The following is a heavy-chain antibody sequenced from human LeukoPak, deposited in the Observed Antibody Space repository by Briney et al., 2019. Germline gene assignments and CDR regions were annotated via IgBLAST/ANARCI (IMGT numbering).Heavy chain of an antibody. CDR2: ITSISTYI. D-gene: IGHD3-9*01. V-gene: IGHV3-21*01. J-gene: IGHJ4*02. CDR3: ARGIAESYDILTGYYGGFDY. CDR1: GFTFSTYN. Sequence: GGSLRHSCAASGFTFSTYNMNWVRQAPGTGLEWVSSITSISTYIYYADSVKGRFTISRDNAKNSLYLQMNSLRAEDTAVYYCARGIAESYDILTGYYGGFDYWGQGTLVTVSS.